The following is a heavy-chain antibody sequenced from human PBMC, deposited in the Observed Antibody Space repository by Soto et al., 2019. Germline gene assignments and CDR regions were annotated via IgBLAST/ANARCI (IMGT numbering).Heavy chain of an antibody. D-gene: IGHD4-17*01. Sequence: VQLVESGGGLVKPGGSLRLSCAASGFTFSSYTISWVRQAPGQGLEWMGGIIPIFGTANYAQKFQGRVTITADESTSTVYMEMSSLRSEDTAVYYCAREGYGDYGKPFDFWGQGTLVTVSS. CDR1: GFTFSSYT. J-gene: IGHJ4*02. V-gene: IGHV1-69*01. CDR3: AREGYGDYGKPFDF. CDR2: IIPIFGTA.